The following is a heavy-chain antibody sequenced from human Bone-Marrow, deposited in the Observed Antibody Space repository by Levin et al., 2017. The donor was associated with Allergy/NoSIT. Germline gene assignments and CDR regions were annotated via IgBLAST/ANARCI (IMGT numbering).Heavy chain of an antibody. CDR2: IYHSGST. V-gene: IGHV4-38-2*02. Sequence: PSETLSLTCAVSGYSISSGYYWGWIRQPPGKGLEWIGSIYHSGSTYYNPSLKSRVTISVDTSKNQFSLKLSSVTAADTAVYYCARDRRIAAAGSYYYYYMDVWGKGTTVTVSS. J-gene: IGHJ6*03. D-gene: IGHD6-13*01. CDR3: ARDRRIAAAGSYYYYYMDV. CDR1: GYSISSGYY.